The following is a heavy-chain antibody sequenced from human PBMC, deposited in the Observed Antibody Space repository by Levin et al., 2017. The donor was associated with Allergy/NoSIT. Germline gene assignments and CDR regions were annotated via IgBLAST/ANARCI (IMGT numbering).Heavy chain of an antibody. CDR2: IWYDGSNK. V-gene: IGHV3-33*01. Sequence: GGSLRLSCAASGFTFSSYGMHWVRQAPGKGLEWVAVIWYDGSNKYYADSVKGRFTISRDNSKNTLYLQMNSLRAEDTAVYYCARVSFYPDYGDYIGTGSDYWGQGTLVTVSS. J-gene: IGHJ4*02. CDR3: ARVSFYPDYGDYIGTGSDY. D-gene: IGHD4-17*01. CDR1: GFTFSSYG.